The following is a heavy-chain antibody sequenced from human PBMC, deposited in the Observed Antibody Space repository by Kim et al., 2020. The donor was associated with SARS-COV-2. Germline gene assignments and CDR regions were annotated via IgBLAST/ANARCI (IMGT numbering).Heavy chain of an antibody. D-gene: IGHD2-15*01. CDR3: ASVLYCSGGSCYSYHYYGMDV. J-gene: IGHJ6*02. CDR1: GFTFDDYG. CDR2: IHWNGGST. V-gene: IGHV3-20*01. Sequence: WGSLRLSCAASGFTFDDYGMSWVRQAPGKGLEWVSGIHWNGGSTGYADSVKGRFTISRDNAKNSLYLQMNSLRAEDTALYHCASVLYCSGGSCYSYHYYGMDVWGQGTTVTVS.